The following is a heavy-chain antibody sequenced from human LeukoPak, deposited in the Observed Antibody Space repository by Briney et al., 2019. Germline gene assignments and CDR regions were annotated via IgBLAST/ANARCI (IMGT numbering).Heavy chain of an antibody. J-gene: IGHJ6*02. CDR2: IYYSGST. V-gene: IGHV4-59*01. Sequence: TPSETLSLTCTVSGVSISSYYWSWIRQPPGKGLEWIGYIYYSGSTNYNPSLKSRVTISVDTSKNQFSLKLSSVTAADTAVYYCARDHRGHYYGMDVWGQGTTVTVSS. CDR3: ARDHRGHYYGMDV. CDR1: GVSISSYY.